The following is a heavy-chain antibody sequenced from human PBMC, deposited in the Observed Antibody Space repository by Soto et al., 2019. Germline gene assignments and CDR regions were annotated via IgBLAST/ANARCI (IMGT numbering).Heavy chain of an antibody. Sequence: ADTLSLTCTGSGGSINTYYWSWIRQPPGKGLEWIGYIYYSGSDSGSTNYIPSLKSRVTISVDTSKNQFSLNLTPVTAADTAVYFCTRGGGDFWGQGTQVTVSS. D-gene: IGHD6-25*01. CDR1: GGSINTYY. CDR3: TRGGGDF. J-gene: IGHJ4*02. V-gene: IGHV4-59*01. CDR2: IYYSGSDSGST.